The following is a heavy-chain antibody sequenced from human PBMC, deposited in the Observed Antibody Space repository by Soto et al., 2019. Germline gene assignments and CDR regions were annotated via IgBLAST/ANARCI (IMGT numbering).Heavy chain of an antibody. CDR1: GYTFTSYG. CDR2: ISAYNGNT. Sequence: ASVKVSCKASGYTFTSYGISWVRQAPGQGLEWMGWISAYNGNTNYAQKLPGRVTMTTDTSTSTAYMEPRSLRSDHTAVYYCARDLPSVVVPAAPDYWGQGTLVTVSS. J-gene: IGHJ4*02. V-gene: IGHV1-18*01. D-gene: IGHD2-2*01. CDR3: ARDLPSVVVPAAPDY.